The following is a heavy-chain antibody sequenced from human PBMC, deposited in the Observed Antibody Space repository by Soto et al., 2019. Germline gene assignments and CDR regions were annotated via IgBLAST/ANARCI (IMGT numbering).Heavy chain of an antibody. CDR1: GGSISSYY. Sequence: QVQLQESGPGLVKPSETLSLTCTVSGGSISSYYWSWIRQPPGKGLEWIGYIYYSGSTNYNPSLKGRVTISVDTSKNQFSLKLSSVTAADTAVYYCARLPKGQWLVRVSRQEAFDIWGQGTMVTVSS. D-gene: IGHD6-19*01. CDR2: IYYSGST. J-gene: IGHJ3*02. CDR3: ARLPKGQWLVRVSRQEAFDI. V-gene: IGHV4-59*08.